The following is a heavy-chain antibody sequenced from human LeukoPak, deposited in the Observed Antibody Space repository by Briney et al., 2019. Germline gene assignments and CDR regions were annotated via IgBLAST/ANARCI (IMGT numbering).Heavy chain of an antibody. CDR3: ARGGRAIVANWFDP. Sequence: SETLSLTCAVYGGSFSGYYWSWIRQPPGKGLEWIGEINHSGSTYYNPSLKSRVTISVDTSKNQFSLKLSSVTAADTAVYYCARGGRAIVANWFDPWGQGTLVTVSS. J-gene: IGHJ5*02. CDR2: INHSGST. CDR1: GGSFSGYY. D-gene: IGHD5-12*01. V-gene: IGHV4-34*01.